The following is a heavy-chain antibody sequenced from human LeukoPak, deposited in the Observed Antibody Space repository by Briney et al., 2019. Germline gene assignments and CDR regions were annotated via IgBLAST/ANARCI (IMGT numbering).Heavy chain of an antibody. Sequence: ASVKVSCRASGYTFTSYYMHWVRQAPGQGLEWMGIINPSGGSTSYAQKFQGRVTMTRDTSTSTVYMELSSLRSEDTAVYYCASAPGYCSGGSCYTHYYYYGMDVWGQGTTVTVSS. CDR2: INPSGGST. V-gene: IGHV1-46*01. J-gene: IGHJ6*02. D-gene: IGHD2-15*01. CDR1: GYTFTSYY. CDR3: ASAPGYCSGGSCYTHYYYYGMDV.